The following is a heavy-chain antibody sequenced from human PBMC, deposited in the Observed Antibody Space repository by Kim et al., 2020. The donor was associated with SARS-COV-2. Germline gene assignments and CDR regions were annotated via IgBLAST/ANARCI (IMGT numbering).Heavy chain of an antibody. CDR3: AREPGIAAAGNWFDP. CDR1: GGSISSSSYY. Sequence: SETLSLTCTVSGGSISSSSYYWGWIRQPPGKRLEWIGSIYYSGSTYYNPSLKSRVTISVDTSKNQFSLKLSSVTAADTAVYYCAREPGIAAAGNWFDPWGQGTLVTVSS. D-gene: IGHD6-13*01. V-gene: IGHV4-39*02. J-gene: IGHJ5*02. CDR2: IYYSGST.